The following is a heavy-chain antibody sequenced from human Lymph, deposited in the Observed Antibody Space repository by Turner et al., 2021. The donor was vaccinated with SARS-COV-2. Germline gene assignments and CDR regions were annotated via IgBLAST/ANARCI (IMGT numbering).Heavy chain of an antibody. CDR1: GGTFSSSA. CDR3: PRGAAYCSGGSCYRKGFDY. V-gene: IGHV1-69*12. D-gene: IGHD2-15*01. Sequence: VQLVQCGAEVKKTGASVKVSCKAAGGTFSSSAISGLRQAPGQGLEWMGGIIPIFDTANYAQRSHGRAARPADESTSTAYMEQRSLRSESTAVYYWPRGAAYCSGGSCYRKGFDYWGQGTPVTVSS. CDR2: IIPIFDTA. J-gene: IGHJ4*02.